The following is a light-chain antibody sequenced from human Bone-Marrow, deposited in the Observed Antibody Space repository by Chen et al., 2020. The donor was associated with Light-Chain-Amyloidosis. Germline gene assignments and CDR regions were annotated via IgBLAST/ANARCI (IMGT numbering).Light chain of an antibody. CDR2: RNN. J-gene: IGLJ3*02. Sequence: QSVLTQPPSASGTPGQRVTISCSGSSSNIGSNYVYWYQQLPGMAPKRLIYRNNQRPSGVPDRFSGSKSGNSASLAISGLRSEDEADYYCAAWDDSLSGVFGGGTKLTVL. CDR3: AAWDDSLSGV. CDR1: SSNIGSNY. V-gene: IGLV1-47*01.